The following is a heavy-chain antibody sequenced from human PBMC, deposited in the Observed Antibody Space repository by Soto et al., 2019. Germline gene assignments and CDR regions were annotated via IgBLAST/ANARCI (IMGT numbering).Heavy chain of an antibody. D-gene: IGHD4-17*01. V-gene: IGHV1-18*01. CDR3: ARDLYGYDAFDI. J-gene: IGHJ3*02. Sequence: ASVKVSCKASGYTFTSYGISWVRQAPGQGLEWMGWISAYNGNTNYAQKLQGRVTMTTDTSTSTAYTELRSLRFYDTAVYYCARDLYGYDAFDIWGQGTMVTVSS. CDR2: ISAYNGNT. CDR1: GYTFTSYG.